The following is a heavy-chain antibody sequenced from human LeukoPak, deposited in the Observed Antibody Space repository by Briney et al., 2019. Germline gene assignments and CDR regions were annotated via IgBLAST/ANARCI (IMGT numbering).Heavy chain of an antibody. J-gene: IGHJ4*02. CDR1: GGSFSGYY. Sequence: SETLSLTCAVYGGSFSGYYWSWIRQPPGKGLEWIGEINHSGSTNYNPSLKSRVTISVDTSKNQFSLKLSSVTAADTAVYYCARRIAAAGNAVFDYWGQGTLVTVSS. CDR2: INHSGST. CDR3: ARRIAAAGNAVFDY. V-gene: IGHV4-34*01. D-gene: IGHD6-13*01.